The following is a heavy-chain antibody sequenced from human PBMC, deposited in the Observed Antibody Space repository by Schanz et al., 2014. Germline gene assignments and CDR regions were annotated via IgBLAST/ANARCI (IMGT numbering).Heavy chain of an antibody. Sequence: VQLVESGGGLVQPGGSLRLSCAASAFIFRSYSMHWVRQAPGKGLEWLAVISYDGSDKFHADSVKGRFTISRDNPKKTLYLQMNSLRAEDTAVYYCARDHQWLARYYMDVWGKGTTVTVSS. CDR2: ISYDGSDK. V-gene: IGHV3-30*03. D-gene: IGHD6-19*01. CDR3: ARDHQWLARYYMDV. J-gene: IGHJ6*03. CDR1: AFIFRSYS.